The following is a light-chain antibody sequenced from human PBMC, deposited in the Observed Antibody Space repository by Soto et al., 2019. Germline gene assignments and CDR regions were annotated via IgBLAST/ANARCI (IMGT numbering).Light chain of an antibody. J-gene: IGKJ1*01. CDR2: AAS. CDR3: QQYYSYPRT. Sequence: AIRMTQSPSSLSASTGDRVTITFRASQGISSYLAWYQQKPGKAPKLLIYAASTLQSGVPSGFSGSGSGTDFTLTISCLQSEDFATYYCQQYYSYPRTFGQGTKVDIK. V-gene: IGKV1-8*01. CDR1: QGISSY.